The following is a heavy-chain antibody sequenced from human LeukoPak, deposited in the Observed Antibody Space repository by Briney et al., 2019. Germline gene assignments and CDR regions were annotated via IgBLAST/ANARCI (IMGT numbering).Heavy chain of an antibody. Sequence: PGRSLRLSCAASGFTFSSYAMHWVRQAPGKGLEWVAVISYDGSNKYYADSVKGRFTISRDNSKNTLYLQMNGLRAEDTAVYYCARDHPYCSSTSCSTNYYYYGMDVWGQGTTVTVSS. J-gene: IGHJ6*02. D-gene: IGHD2-2*01. CDR3: ARDHPYCSSTSCSTNYYYYGMDV. CDR2: ISYDGSNK. CDR1: GFTFSSYA. V-gene: IGHV3-30-3*01.